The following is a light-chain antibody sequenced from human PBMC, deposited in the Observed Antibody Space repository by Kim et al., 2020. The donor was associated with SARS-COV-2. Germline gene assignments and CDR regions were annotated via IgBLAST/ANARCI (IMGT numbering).Light chain of an antibody. V-gene: IGKV1-27*01. Sequence: ASVGDGVTIACRADQVISNYLAWYQRKPGRPPTLLIYDASGLQSGVPSRFSGIRSGTDFTLTISSLQPEDVGTYYCQQYDSVPWTFDQGTKVDIK. CDR2: DAS. J-gene: IGKJ1*01. CDR3: QQYDSVPWT. CDR1: QVISNY.